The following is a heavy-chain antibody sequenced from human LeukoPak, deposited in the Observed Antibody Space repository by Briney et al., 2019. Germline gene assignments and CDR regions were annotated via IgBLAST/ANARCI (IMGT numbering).Heavy chain of an antibody. CDR2: IYSGGTT. D-gene: IGHD1-26*01. CDR1: GFTVSSNY. V-gene: IGHV3-53*05. CDR3: AKSVGATLIDY. J-gene: IGHJ4*02. Sequence: PGGSLRLSCAASGFTVSSNYMNWVRQAPGKGLEWVSIIYSGGTTYYADSVKGRFTISRDNSKNTLYLQMNSLRAEDTAVYYCAKSVGATLIDYWGQGTLVTVSS.